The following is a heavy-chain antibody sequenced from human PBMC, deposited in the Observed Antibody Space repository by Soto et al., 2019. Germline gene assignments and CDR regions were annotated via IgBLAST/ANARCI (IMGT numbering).Heavy chain of an antibody. CDR1: GYTFTSYG. V-gene: IGHV1-18*01. Sequence: QVQLVQSGAEVKKPGASVKVSCKASGYTFTSYGISWVRQAPGQGLEWMGWISAYNGNTNYAQKLQGRVTMTTDTSTSTAYTELRSLRSDDTAVYSCASQYGSVSYYNLFYYYGMDVWGQGTTVTVSS. CDR2: ISAYNGNT. D-gene: IGHD3-10*01. CDR3: ASQYGSVSYYNLFYYYGMDV. J-gene: IGHJ6*02.